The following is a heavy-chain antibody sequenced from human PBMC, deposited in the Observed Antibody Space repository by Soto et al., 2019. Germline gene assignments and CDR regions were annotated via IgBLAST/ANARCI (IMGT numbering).Heavy chain of an antibody. J-gene: IGHJ3*02. CDR2: IKSKTDGGTT. V-gene: IGHV3-15*01. CDR1: GFTFSNAW. D-gene: IGHD3-22*01. Sequence: GGSLRLSCAASGFTFSNAWMSWVRQAPGKGLEWVGRIKSKTDGGTTDYAAPVKGRFTISRDDSTNTLYLQMNSLKTEDTAVYYCTTHLPAPTMIGGFDDAFDIWGQGTMVTVSS. CDR3: TTHLPAPTMIGGFDDAFDI.